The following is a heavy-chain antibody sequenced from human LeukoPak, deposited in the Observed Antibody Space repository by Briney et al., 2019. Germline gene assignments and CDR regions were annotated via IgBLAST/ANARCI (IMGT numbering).Heavy chain of an antibody. CDR3: ARARGITFGGVIDSPYYFGY. Sequence: HGESLKISCKGSGYSFTSYWIGWVRQMPGKGLEWMGIIYPGDSDTRYSPSFQGQVTISADKSISTAYLQWSSLKASDTAMYYCARARGITFGGVIDSPYYFGYWGQGTLVTVSS. J-gene: IGHJ4*02. CDR1: GYSFTSYW. D-gene: IGHD3-16*02. V-gene: IGHV5-51*01. CDR2: IYPGDSDT.